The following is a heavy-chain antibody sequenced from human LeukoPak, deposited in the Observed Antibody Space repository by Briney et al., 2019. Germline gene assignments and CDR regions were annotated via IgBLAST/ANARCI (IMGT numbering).Heavy chain of an antibody. CDR2: ISNNGGYT. D-gene: IGHD6-19*01. V-gene: IGHV3-23*01. J-gene: IGHJ4*02. CDR3: AKEVGSSGWFPFDY. Sequence: PGGSLRLSCAASGFTFSSSAMSWVRQAPGKGLEWVSAISNNGGYTYYADSVQGRFTISRDNSKSTLCLQMNSLRAEDTAVYYCAKEVGSSGWFPFDYWGQGTLVTVSS. CDR1: GFTFSSSA.